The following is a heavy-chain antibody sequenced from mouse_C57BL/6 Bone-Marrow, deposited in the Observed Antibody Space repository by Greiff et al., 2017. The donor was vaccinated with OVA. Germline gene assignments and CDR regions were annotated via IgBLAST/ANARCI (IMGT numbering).Heavy chain of an antibody. D-gene: IGHD1-1*01. Sequence: VQLQQSGAELVRPGASVKLSCKASGYTFTDYYINWVKQRPGQGLEWIARIYPGSGNTYYNEKFKGKATLTAEKSSSTAYMQLSSLTSEDSAVYFCAREEGISRDYWGQGTTLTVSS. CDR2: IYPGSGNT. V-gene: IGHV1-76*01. J-gene: IGHJ2*01. CDR1: GYTFTDYY. CDR3: AREEGISRDY.